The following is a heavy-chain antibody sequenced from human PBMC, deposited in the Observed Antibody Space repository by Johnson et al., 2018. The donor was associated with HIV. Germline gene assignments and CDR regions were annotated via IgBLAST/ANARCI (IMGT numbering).Heavy chain of an antibody. Sequence: VQLVESGGGLVQPGRSLRLSCRGSGFTFGDYAMSWVRQAPGKGLEWVGFIRSKPYGGTTDYAASVKGRFTISRDDSGRIAYLQMNSLRAEDTAVNYCAKDLITEREDDAYDIWGQGTMVTVSS. CDR2: IRSKPYGGTT. V-gene: IGHV3-49*04. D-gene: IGHD1-14*01. CDR3: AKDLITEREDDAYDI. J-gene: IGHJ3*02. CDR1: GFTFGDYA.